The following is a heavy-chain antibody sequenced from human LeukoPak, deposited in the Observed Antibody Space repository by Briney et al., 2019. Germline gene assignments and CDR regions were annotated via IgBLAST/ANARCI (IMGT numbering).Heavy chain of an antibody. Sequence: GESLKISCKGSGYSFTSDWIGWVRQMPGKGLEWMGIIYPGDSDTRYSPSFQGQVTISADKSISTAYLQWSSLKASDTAMYYCARHRSPYCSGGSCPFDYWGQGTLVTVSS. CDR2: IYPGDSDT. V-gene: IGHV5-51*01. J-gene: IGHJ4*02. CDR1: GYSFTSDW. D-gene: IGHD2-15*01. CDR3: ARHRSPYCSGGSCPFDY.